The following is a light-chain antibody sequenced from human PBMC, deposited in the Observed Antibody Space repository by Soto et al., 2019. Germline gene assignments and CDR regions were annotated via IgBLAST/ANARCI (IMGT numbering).Light chain of an antibody. CDR2: HAF. CDR1: RSISTW. CDR3: KQYHFFWT. V-gene: IGKV1-5*01. J-gene: IGKJ1*01. Sequence: DIQMTQSPSTLSASVGDRVTVTCRASRSISTWLAWYQQKPGNAPKLLLHHAFFLKSGVPSSFSGSGSGTEFTFTISSLQPDDFATYYCKQYHFFWTFGKGTKV.